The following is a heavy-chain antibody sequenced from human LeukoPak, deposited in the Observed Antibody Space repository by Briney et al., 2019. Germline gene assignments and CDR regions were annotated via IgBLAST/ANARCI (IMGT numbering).Heavy chain of an antibody. V-gene: IGHV1-2*02. CDR2: INPNSGGT. J-gene: IGHJ4*02. D-gene: IGHD5-12*01. CDR1: GYTFTGYY. Sequence: ASVKVSCKASGYTFTGYYMHWVRQAPGQGLERMGWINPNSGGTNYAQKFQGRVTMTRDTSISTAYMELSRLRSDDTAVYYCARVLESDSGYDLGYWGQGTLVTVSS. CDR3: ARVLESDSGYDLGY.